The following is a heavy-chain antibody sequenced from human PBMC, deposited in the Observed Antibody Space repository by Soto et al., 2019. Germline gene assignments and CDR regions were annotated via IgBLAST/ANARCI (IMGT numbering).Heavy chain of an antibody. CDR1: GFTFSSYS. J-gene: IGHJ4*02. V-gene: IGHV3-21*01. D-gene: IGHD4-17*01. CDR2: ISSSSSYI. CDR3: ARDTVDYDGRLDY. Sequence: GGSLRLSCAASGFTFSSYSMNWVRQAPGKGLEWVSSISSSSSYIYYADSVKGRFTISRDNAKNSLYLQMNSLRAEDTAVYYCARDTVDYDGRLDYWGQGTLVTVSS.